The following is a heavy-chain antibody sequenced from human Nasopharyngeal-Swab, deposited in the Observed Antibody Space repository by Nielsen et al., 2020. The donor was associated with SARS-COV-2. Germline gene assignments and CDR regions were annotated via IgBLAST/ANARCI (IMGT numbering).Heavy chain of an antibody. CDR3: ARVGTTGTTAFDY. CDR2: ISYDGSNK. V-gene: IGHV3-30-3*01. Sequence: VRQAPGKGLEWVAVISYDGSNKYCADSVKGRFTISRDNSKNTLYLQMNSLRSDDTAVYYCARVGTTGTTAFDYWGQGTLVTVSS. J-gene: IGHJ4*02. D-gene: IGHD1-1*01.